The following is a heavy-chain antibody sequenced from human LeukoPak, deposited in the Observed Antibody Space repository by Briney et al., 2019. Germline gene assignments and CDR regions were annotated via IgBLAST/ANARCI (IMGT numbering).Heavy chain of an antibody. CDR1: GFTFSTYN. CDR2: ISSSSSTI. J-gene: IGHJ4*02. CDR3: NFDY. Sequence: GGSLRLSRAASGFTFSTYNMNWVRQAPGKGLEWVSYISSSSSTIYYADSVKGRFTISRDNSKNTLYLQMNSLRAEDTAVYYCNFDYWGQGTLVTVSS. V-gene: IGHV3-48*01.